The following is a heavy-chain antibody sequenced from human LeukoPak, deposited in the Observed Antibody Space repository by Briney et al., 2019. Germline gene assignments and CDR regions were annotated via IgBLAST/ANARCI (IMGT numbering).Heavy chain of an antibody. CDR2: IYYSGST. Sequence: PSETLSLTCTVSGGSISSGGYYWSWIRQHPGKGLEWIGYIYYSGSTYYNPSLKSRLTISVDTSKKHFSLKLSSVTAADTAVYYCARELSLTGFDIWGQGTMVTVSS. J-gene: IGHJ3*02. CDR1: GGSISSGGYY. V-gene: IGHV4-31*03. D-gene: IGHD3-9*01. CDR3: ARELSLTGFDI.